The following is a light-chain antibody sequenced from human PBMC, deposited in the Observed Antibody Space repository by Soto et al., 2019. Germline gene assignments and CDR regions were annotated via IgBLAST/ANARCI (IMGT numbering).Light chain of an antibody. V-gene: IGKV1-33*01. J-gene: IGKJ4*01. CDR1: QDISNY. CDR3: QQCDDPPLT. Sequence: DIQMTRSPSSLSASVGDRVTITCQASQDISNYLNWYQQKPGKAPMLLISGASSLETGVPSRFSGSGSGTDFTLTISSLEPEDIATYFCQQCDDPPLTFGGGTKLEI. CDR2: GAS.